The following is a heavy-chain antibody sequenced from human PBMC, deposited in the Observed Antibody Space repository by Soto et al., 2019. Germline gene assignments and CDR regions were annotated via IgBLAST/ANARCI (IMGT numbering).Heavy chain of an antibody. CDR3: ARVLGYCSGGRCYHYYYYMDV. Sequence: SETLSLTCAVYGGSFSGYYWSWIRQPPGKGLEWIGEINHSGSTNYNPSLKSRVTISVDTSKNQFSLKLNSVTAADTAMYYCARVLGYCSGGRCYHYYYYMDVWGKGTTVTVSS. V-gene: IGHV4-34*01. D-gene: IGHD2-15*01. CDR1: GGSFSGYY. CDR2: INHSGST. J-gene: IGHJ6*03.